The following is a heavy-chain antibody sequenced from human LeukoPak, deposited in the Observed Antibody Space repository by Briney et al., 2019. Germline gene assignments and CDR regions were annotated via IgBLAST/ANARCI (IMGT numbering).Heavy chain of an antibody. V-gene: IGHV3-23*01. CDR1: GFTFSSYA. J-gene: IGHJ3*02. CDR2: ISGSGGST. CDR3: TRISRNDFWSGEDAFDI. D-gene: IGHD3-3*01. Sequence: GGSLRLSCAASGFTFSSYAMSWVRQAPGKGLEWVSAISGSGGSTCYADSVKGRFTISRDNSKNTLYLQMNSLKTEDTAVYYCTRISRNDFWSGEDAFDIWGQGTMVTVSS.